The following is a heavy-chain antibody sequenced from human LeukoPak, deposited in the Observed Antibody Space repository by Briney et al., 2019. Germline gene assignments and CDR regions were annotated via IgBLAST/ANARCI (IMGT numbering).Heavy chain of an antibody. V-gene: IGHV3-23*01. CDR1: GFTLSSYA. CDR2: ISASDGGT. CDR3: ARNTGYSYGYFDY. Sequence: PGGPLRLPCAASGFTLSSYAMIGVPQTPGKGLEWVPAISASDGGTYYADSVKGRFTISRDTAKNSLYLQMNSLRAEDTAFYYCARNTGYSYGYFDYWGQGTLVTVSS. D-gene: IGHD5-18*01. J-gene: IGHJ4*02.